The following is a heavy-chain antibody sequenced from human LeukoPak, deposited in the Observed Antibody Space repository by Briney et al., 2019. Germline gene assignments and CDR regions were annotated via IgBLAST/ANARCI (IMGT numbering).Heavy chain of an antibody. CDR2: VYYSGST. CDR3: ARRTLCCGERFDP. Sequence: PSETLSLTCTVSGGSISSYYWSWIRQPPGKGLEWIGYVYYSGSTNYNPSLKSRVTISVDTSKNHFSLKLSSVTAADTAVYYCARRTLCCGERFDPWGQGTLVTVSS. D-gene: IGHD3-16*01. V-gene: IGHV4-59*08. J-gene: IGHJ5*02. CDR1: GGSISSYY.